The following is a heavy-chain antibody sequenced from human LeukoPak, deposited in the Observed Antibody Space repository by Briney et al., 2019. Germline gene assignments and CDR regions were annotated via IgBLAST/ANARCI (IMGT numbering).Heavy chain of an antibody. CDR3: ARQVDTSMALPDY. V-gene: IGHV1-18*01. J-gene: IGHJ4*02. D-gene: IGHD5-18*01. Sequence: GASVKVSFKASGYTFTSYDINWVRQAPGQGLEWMGWISTYNGNTNYAQKVQGRVTMTTDTSTSTAYMELRSLRSDDTAIYYCARQVDTSMALPDYWGQGTLVTVSS. CDR2: ISTYNGNT. CDR1: GYTFTSYD.